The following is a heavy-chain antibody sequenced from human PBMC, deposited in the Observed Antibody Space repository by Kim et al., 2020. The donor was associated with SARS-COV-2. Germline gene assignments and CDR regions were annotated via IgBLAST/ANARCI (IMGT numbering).Heavy chain of an antibody. V-gene: IGHV3-23*01. CDR3: AKDAPADSSSWFPYSPIDYYSYYGMAV. CDR2: ISGSGGST. D-gene: IGHD6-13*01. J-gene: IGHJ6*02. CDR1: GFTFSSYA. Sequence: GGSLRLSCAASGFTFSSYAMSWVRQAPGKGLEWVSAISGSGGSTYYADSVKGRFTISRDNSKNTLYLQMNSLRAEDTAVYYCAKDAPADSSSWFPYSPIDYYSYYGMAVWGQGTTVTVSS.